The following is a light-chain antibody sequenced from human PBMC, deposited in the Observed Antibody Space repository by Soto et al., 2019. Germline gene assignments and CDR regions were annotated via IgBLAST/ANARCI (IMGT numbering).Light chain of an antibody. CDR1: QGISNW. V-gene: IGKV1-12*01. Sequence: IQMTQSQNSVSASVGDRVSITCRASQGISNWLAWYQQKPGRAPKLLIYAASTLQSGVPSRFSGSGSGTDFTLTISSLQPEDFATYYCQQSYITPRTSGQGTKVDIK. CDR3: QQSYITPRT. CDR2: AAS. J-gene: IGKJ1*01.